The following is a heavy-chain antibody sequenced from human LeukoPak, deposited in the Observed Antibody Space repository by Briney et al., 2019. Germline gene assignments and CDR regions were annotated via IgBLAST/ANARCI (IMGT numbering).Heavy chain of an antibody. D-gene: IGHD6-19*01. CDR2: LSYDGTNG. Sequence: GGSLRLSCAASGFVISAYGMHWVRPAPGKGLEWVAVLSYDGTNGYYAGSVKGRLTISRDNSKNTLDLQMNSLIAEDTAVYYCAKGLNSGCYGQSFDLWGQGTLVTVSS. V-gene: IGHV3-30*18. CDR1: GFVISAYG. J-gene: IGHJ4*02. CDR3: AKGLNSGCYGQSFDL.